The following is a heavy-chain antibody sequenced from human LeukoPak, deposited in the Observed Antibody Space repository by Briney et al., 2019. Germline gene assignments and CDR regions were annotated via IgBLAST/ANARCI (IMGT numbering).Heavy chain of an antibody. Sequence: GGSLRLSCAASGSILSSYAMSWVRQAPGKGLEWVSAISGSGGSTYYADSVKGRFTISRDNSKNTLYLQMNSLRAEDTAVYYCAKDRESGTTGTTLFAFDIWGQGTMVTVSS. CDR2: ISGSGGST. CDR1: GSILSSYA. CDR3: AKDRESGTTGTTLFAFDI. V-gene: IGHV3-23*01. D-gene: IGHD1-1*01. J-gene: IGHJ3*02.